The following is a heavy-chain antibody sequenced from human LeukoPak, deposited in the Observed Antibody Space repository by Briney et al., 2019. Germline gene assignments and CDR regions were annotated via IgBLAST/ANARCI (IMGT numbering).Heavy chain of an antibody. V-gene: IGHV4-59*01. CDR1: GGSISSYY. D-gene: IGHD3-22*01. CDR3: ARERGYYDSSYGMDV. Sequence: SETLSLTCTVSGGSISSYYWGWIRQPPGKGLEWIGYIYYGGSTNYNPSLKSRVTISVDTSKNQFSLKLSSVTAADTAVYYCARERGYYDSSYGMDVWGQGTTVTVSS. CDR2: IYYGGST. J-gene: IGHJ6*02.